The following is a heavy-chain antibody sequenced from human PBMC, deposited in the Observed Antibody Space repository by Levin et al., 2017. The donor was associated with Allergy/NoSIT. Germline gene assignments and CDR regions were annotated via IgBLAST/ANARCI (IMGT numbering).Heavy chain of an antibody. D-gene: IGHD3-10*01. Sequence: SQTLSLTCSVSDASMSNSLYYWGWLRQPPGKGLEWIGSIYYTGSTYSNPSLKSRLIMSMDTSKNQFSLRLSSVTAADTAVYYCARLEGDGTMVRGGFDYWGQGTLVTVSS. CDR2: IYYTGST. CDR3: ARLEGDGTMVRGGFDY. CDR1: DASMSNSLYY. J-gene: IGHJ4*02. V-gene: IGHV4-39*01.